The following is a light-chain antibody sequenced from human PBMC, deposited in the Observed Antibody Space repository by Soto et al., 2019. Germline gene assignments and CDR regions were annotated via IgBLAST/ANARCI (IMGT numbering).Light chain of an antibody. CDR3: LQSLQIPPT. CDR2: LAS. CDR1: QSLLHPNGNTF. J-gene: IGKJ4*01. Sequence: VMTQSPVTLAVTPGEPASISRKSSQSLLHPNGNTFLQWYLQRPGQSPQLLIYLASKRASGVPDRCIGSGSGKDFTLSISSLQAEDAGTYYCLQSLQIPPTFGGGTKVDIK. V-gene: IGKV2-28*01.